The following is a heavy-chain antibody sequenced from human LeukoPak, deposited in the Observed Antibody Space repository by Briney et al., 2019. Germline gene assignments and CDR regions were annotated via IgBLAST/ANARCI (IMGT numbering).Heavy chain of an antibody. V-gene: IGHV3-66*01. Sequence: GGSLRLSCAASGFSVSSNYLTWVRQAPGKGLECVSVIYSDSNTYYADSVKGRFTISRDNSKNTLYLQMSSLRAEDTAVYYCAKGGISTIVRGVIGYMDVWGKGTTVTISS. J-gene: IGHJ6*03. D-gene: IGHD3-10*01. CDR3: AKGGISTIVRGVIGYMDV. CDR1: GFSVSSNY. CDR2: IYSDSNT.